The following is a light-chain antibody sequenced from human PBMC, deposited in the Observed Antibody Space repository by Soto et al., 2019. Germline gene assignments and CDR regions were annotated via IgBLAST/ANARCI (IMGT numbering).Light chain of an antibody. V-gene: IGKV1-39*01. CDR2: TAS. CDR1: QSISWY. J-gene: IGKJ1*01. CDR3: QQSFSTLWT. Sequence: DIPMTQSPSSLSASVGDRVTITCRASQSISWYLNWYQQKPGKAPKLLIYTASSLQSGGPSRFSGSGSGTDFTLTITSLQPEDFATYYCQQSFSTLWTFGQGTKVEIK.